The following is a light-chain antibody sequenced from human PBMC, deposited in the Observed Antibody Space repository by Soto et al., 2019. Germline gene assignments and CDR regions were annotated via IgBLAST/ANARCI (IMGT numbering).Light chain of an antibody. CDR3: AAWDDSLNGHVV. Sequence: QPVLTQPPSASGTPGQRVTISCSGSSSNIGSNTVTWYQQLPGPAPKLLIYSNNQRPSGVPDRFSGSKSGTSASLAISGLQSEDEADYYCAAWDDSLNGHVVFGGGTKVTVL. CDR2: SNN. CDR1: SSNIGSNT. V-gene: IGLV1-44*01. J-gene: IGLJ2*01.